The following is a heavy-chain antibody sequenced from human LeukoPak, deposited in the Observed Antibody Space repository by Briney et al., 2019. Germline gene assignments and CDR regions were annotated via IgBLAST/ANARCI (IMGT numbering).Heavy chain of an antibody. V-gene: IGHV1-69*05. J-gene: IGHJ5*02. CDR2: IIPIFGTA. CDR1: GGTFSSYA. Sequence: SVKVSCKASGGTFSSYAISRVRQAPGQGLEWMGGIIPIFGTANYAQKFQGRVTITTDESTSTAYMELSSLRSEDTAVYYCALEYSSFNWFDPWGQGTLVTVSS. CDR3: ALEYSSFNWFDP. D-gene: IGHD6-6*01.